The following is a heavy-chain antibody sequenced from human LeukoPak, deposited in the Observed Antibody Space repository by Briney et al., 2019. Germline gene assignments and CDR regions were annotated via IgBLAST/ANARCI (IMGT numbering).Heavy chain of an antibody. Sequence: SETLSLTCTVSGGSISSYYWSWIRQPPGKGLERIGYIYYSGSTNYNPSLKSRVTISVDTSKNQFSLKLSSVTAADTAVYYCASHSSGRYYYYGMDVWGQGTTVTVSS. V-gene: IGHV4-59*08. J-gene: IGHJ6*02. CDR1: GGSISSYY. CDR3: ASHSSGRYYYYGMDV. CDR2: IYYSGST. D-gene: IGHD6-19*01.